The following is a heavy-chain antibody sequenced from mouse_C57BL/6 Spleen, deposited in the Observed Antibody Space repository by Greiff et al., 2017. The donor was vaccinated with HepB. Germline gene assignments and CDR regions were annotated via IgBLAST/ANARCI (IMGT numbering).Heavy chain of an antibody. Sequence: EVKLMESGGGLVKPGGSLKLSCAASGFTFSSYAMSWVRQTPEKRLEWVATISDGGSYTYYPDNVKGRFTISRDNAKNNLYLQMSHLKSEDTAMYYCARDGIYYDYDGFAYWGQGTLVTVSA. CDR2: ISDGGSYT. V-gene: IGHV5-4*01. CDR3: ARDGIYYDYDGFAY. J-gene: IGHJ3*01. CDR1: GFTFSSYA. D-gene: IGHD2-4*01.